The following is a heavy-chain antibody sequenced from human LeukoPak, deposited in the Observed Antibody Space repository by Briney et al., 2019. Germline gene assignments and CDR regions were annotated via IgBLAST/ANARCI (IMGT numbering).Heavy chain of an antibody. V-gene: IGHV3-33*03. Sequence: GGSLRLSCAASGFTFSSYAMHWVRQAPGKGLEWVAFIWYDGSIKYYADSVKGRFTISRDNSKNSLYLQMNSLRAEDTAVYYCAKGNRWGQGTLVTVSS. J-gene: IGHJ4*02. CDR2: IWYDGSIK. CDR1: GFTFSSYA. CDR3: AKGNR.